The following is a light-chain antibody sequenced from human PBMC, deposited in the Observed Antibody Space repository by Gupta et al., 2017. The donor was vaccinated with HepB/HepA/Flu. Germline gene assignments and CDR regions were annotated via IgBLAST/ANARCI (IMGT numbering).Light chain of an antibody. CDR2: AAA. V-gene: IGKV1-9*01. Sequence: DIQLTQSPSFLYASVGDRVTITCRASQGISSYLAWYQQKPGKAPKLLIYAAATWQSGVPSRFSGSGCGTELSLTISSRQQEDFAAYYCQQHKSYLPRTFGRGTKVEIK. CDR1: QGISSY. J-gene: IGKJ4*01. CDR3: QQHKSYLPRT.